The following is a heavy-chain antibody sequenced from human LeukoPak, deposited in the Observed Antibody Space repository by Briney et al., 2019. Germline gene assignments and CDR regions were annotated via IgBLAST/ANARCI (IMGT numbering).Heavy chain of an antibody. Sequence: PGGSLRLSCAASGFTFSSYSMNWVRQAPGKGLEWVSAISGSGGSTYYADSVKGRFTISRDNSKNTLYLQMNSLRAEDTAVYYCARVYRITIFGVVTTFDYWGQGTLVTVSS. V-gene: IGHV3-23*01. CDR3: ARVYRITIFGVVTTFDY. D-gene: IGHD3-3*01. CDR2: ISGSGGST. J-gene: IGHJ4*02. CDR1: GFTFSSYS.